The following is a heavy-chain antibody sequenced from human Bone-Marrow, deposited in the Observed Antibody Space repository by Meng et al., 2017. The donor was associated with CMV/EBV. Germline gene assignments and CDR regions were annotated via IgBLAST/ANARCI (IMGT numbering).Heavy chain of an antibody. D-gene: IGHD3/OR15-3a*01. Sequence: SVKVSCKASGGTFSSYAISWVRQAPGQGLEWMGGIIPIFGTANYAQKFQGRVTITTDESTGTAYMGLSSLRSEDTAVYYCARGTGYYYYDGMDVSGQGTTVNVFS. CDR2: IIPIFGTA. CDR3: ARGTGYYYYDGMDV. CDR1: GGTFSSYA. J-gene: IGHJ6*01. V-gene: IGHV1-69*05.